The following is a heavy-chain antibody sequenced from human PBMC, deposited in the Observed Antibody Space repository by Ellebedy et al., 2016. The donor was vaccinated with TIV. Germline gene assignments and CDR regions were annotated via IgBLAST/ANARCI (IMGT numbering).Heavy chain of an antibody. D-gene: IGHD6-13*01. Sequence: SETLSLTCTVSGGSISNYYWSWIRQPPGKGLEWIGYIYNSANTNYNPSLKGRVTISVDTMKNQVSLKVRSVTVADTAVYYCARAGRVGISWHDNWFDPWGQGTLVTVSS. CDR3: ARAGRVGISWHDNWFDP. CDR2: IYNSANT. J-gene: IGHJ5*02. V-gene: IGHV4-59*01. CDR1: GGSISNYY.